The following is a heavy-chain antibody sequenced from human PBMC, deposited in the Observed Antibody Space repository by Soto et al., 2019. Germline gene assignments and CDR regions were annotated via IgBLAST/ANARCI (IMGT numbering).Heavy chain of an antibody. D-gene: IGHD6-13*01. V-gene: IGHV1-46*03. Sequence: ASVKVSCKASGYTFTSNYMHWVRQAPRQGLEWMGIINPSGGSTSYAQKFQGRVTMTRDTSTSTVYMELSSLRSEDTAVYYCARDLSSAQYSSWGQGTLVTVSS. CDR2: INPSGGST. CDR1: GYTFTSNY. J-gene: IGHJ4*02. CDR3: ARDLSSAQYSS.